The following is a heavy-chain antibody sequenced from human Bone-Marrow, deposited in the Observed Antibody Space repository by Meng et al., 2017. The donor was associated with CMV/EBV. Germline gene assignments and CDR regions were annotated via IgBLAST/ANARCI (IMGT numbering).Heavy chain of an antibody. J-gene: IGHJ4*01. CDR1: GYTFTNYD. CDR2: MNPNTGNT. D-gene: IGHD2-2*01. Sequence: ASVKVSCKASGYTFTNYDINWVRQAAGQGLEWMGWMNPNTGNTDYAQKLQGRVTMTRNTSINTAYMELSRLRSDDAAVYYCARFIVVVPAANYYFDYWGQGTLVTVSS. V-gene: IGHV1-8*01. CDR3: ARFIVVVPAANYYFDY.